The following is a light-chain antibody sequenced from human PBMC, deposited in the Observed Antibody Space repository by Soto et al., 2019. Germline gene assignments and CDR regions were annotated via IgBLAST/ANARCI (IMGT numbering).Light chain of an antibody. CDR3: SSYTRSSTKV. Sequence: QSALTQPASVSGSPGQSITISCTGTSSVFGGYNYVSWYQQHPGKAPKLMIYDVSNRPSGVSNRFSGSKSGNTASLTISGLQAEDEADYYCSSYTRSSTKVFGTGTKVTVL. V-gene: IGLV2-14*01. CDR2: DVS. CDR1: SSVFGGYNY. J-gene: IGLJ1*01.